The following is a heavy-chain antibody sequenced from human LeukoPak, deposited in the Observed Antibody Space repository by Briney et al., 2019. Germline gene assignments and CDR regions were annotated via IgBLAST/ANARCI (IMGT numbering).Heavy chain of an antibody. D-gene: IGHD4-23*01. Sequence: PGGSLRLSCAASGFTFSSSAMSWVRQVPGKGLEWVSGISASGGSTYYADSVRGRFTISRDNSKNTLYLQMNSLRAEDTAVYYCAKVAGYGGNSKFDYWGQGTLVTVSS. V-gene: IGHV3-23*01. CDR2: ISASGGST. CDR1: GFTFSSSA. CDR3: AKVAGYGGNSKFDY. J-gene: IGHJ4*02.